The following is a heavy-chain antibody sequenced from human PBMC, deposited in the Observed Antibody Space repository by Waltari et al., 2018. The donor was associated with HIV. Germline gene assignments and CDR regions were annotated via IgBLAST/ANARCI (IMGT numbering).Heavy chain of an antibody. CDR3: ARLGDSSGYLLLDAFDI. D-gene: IGHD3-22*01. CDR2: INHSGST. V-gene: IGHV4-34*01. Sequence: QVQLQQWGAGLLKPSETLSLTCAVYGGSFSGYYWSWIRQPPGKGLEWIGEINHSGSTNYNPALKSRVTISVDTAKNQFSLKLSSVTAADTAVYYCARLGDSSGYLLLDAFDIWGQGTMVTVSS. CDR1: GGSFSGYY. J-gene: IGHJ3*02.